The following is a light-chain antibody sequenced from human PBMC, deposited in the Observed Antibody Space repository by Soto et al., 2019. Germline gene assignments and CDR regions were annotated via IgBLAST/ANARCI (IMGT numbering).Light chain of an antibody. CDR1: SSDVGGYNY. V-gene: IGLV2-8*01. Sequence: QSALTQPPSASGSPGQSVTISCSGTSSDVGGYNYVSWYQQHPGKAPKLIIFEVSERPSGVPDRFSGSKSGNTASLTVSGLQADDEADYYCSSYAGTKPVVFGGGTKVTVL. CDR2: EVS. J-gene: IGLJ2*01. CDR3: SSYAGTKPVV.